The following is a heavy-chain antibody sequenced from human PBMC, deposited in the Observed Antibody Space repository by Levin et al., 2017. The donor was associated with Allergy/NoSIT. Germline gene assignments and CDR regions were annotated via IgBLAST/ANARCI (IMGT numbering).Heavy chain of an antibody. J-gene: IGHJ4*02. CDR2: INHSGST. Sequence: SETLSLTCAVYGGSFSGYYWSWIRQPPGKGLEWIGEINHSGSTNYNPSLKSRVTISVDTSKNQFSLKLSSVTAADTAVYYCASLYCTNGVCSGEWFDYWGQGTLVTVSS. V-gene: IGHV4-34*01. D-gene: IGHD2-8*01. CDR3: ASLYCTNGVCSGEWFDY. CDR1: GGSFSGYY.